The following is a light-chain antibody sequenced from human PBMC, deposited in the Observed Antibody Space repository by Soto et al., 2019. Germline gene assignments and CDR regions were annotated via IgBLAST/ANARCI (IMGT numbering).Light chain of an antibody. J-gene: IGLJ1*01. CDR1: SSDVGGYNY. CDR3: TSYTSYSTLDV. CDR2: EVS. Sequence: QSVLTQPASVSGSPGQSITISCTGTSSDVGGYNYVSWYQQHPDKAPKLMIYEVSNRPSGVSNRFSGSKSGHTASLTISGLQSEDEADYFCTSYTSYSTLDVFGTGTKFTVL. V-gene: IGLV2-14*01.